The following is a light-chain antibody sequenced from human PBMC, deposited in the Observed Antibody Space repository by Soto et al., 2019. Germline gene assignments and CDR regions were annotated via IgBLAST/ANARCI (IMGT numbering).Light chain of an antibody. V-gene: IGLV2-14*03. CDR2: DVS. CDR3: NSYTTSSTLV. CDR1: SSDVGTYKY. J-gene: IGLJ1*01. Sequence: QSVLTQPASVSGSPGQSITISCTGTSSDVGTYKYVSWYQQHPGKAPKLMIYDVSNRPSGVSNRFSGSKSGNTASLTFSWLQAEDEADYYCNSYTTSSTLVFGTGTKVTVL.